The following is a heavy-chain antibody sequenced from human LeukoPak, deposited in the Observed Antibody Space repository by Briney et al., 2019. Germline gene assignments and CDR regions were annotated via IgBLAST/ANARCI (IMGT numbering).Heavy chain of an antibody. CDR3: ASIVPAAIPY. CDR1: GGSFSGYY. CDR2: INHSGST. J-gene: IGHJ4*02. D-gene: IGHD2-2*01. V-gene: IGHV4-34*01. Sequence: SETLSLXCAVYGGSFSGYYWSWIRQPPGKGLEWIGEINHSGSTNYNPSLKSRVTISVDTSKNQFSLKLSSVTAADTAVYYCASIVPAAIPYWGQGTLVTVSS.